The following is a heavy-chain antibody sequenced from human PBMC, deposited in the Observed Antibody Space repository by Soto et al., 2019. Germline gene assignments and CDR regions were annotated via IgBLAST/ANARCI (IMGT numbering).Heavy chain of an antibody. CDR2: IIPSFGTA. J-gene: IGHJ3*01. Sequence: QVQLVQSGAEVKKPVSSVKVSCKASGGTFNTYIITWVRQAPGQGLEWMGGIIPSFGTANYAPKFRGRVTITADDSTTTVYMEVRSLRSEDTAVYFCATVETPGGGPPASPTPQAFVVWGQGTEVTVSS. V-gene: IGHV1-69*01. CDR1: GGTFNTYI. D-gene: IGHD2-21*02. CDR3: ATVETPGGGPPASPTPQAFVV.